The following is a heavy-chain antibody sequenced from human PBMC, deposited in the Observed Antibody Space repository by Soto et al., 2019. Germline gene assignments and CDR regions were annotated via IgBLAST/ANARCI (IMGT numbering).Heavy chain of an antibody. J-gene: IGHJ5*02. CDR1: GGSISSSSYY. Sequence: QLQLQESGPGLVKPSETLSLTCTVSGGSISSSSYYWGWIRQPPGKGLEWIGSIYYSGSTYYNPSLKSRVTISVDPSKNQFSLKLSSVTAADTAVYYCARHVVLLWFGELFGPSNPFDPWGQGTLVTVSS. CDR2: IYYSGST. D-gene: IGHD3-10*01. CDR3: ARHVVLLWFGELFGPSNPFDP. V-gene: IGHV4-39*01.